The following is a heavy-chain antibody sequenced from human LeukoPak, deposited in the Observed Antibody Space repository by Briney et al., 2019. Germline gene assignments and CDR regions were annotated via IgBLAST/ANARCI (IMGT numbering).Heavy chain of an antibody. Sequence: PGGSLRLSCAASGFTFSSYEMNWVRQAPGKGLEWVSAMSGSGGSTYYADSMKGRFTISRDNSKNTLYLQMNSLRAEDTAVYYCAKVRWDNSGWYYLDSWGQGTLVTVSS. CDR1: GFTFSSYE. CDR2: MSGSGGST. CDR3: AKVRWDNSGWYYLDS. V-gene: IGHV3-23*01. D-gene: IGHD6-19*01. J-gene: IGHJ4*02.